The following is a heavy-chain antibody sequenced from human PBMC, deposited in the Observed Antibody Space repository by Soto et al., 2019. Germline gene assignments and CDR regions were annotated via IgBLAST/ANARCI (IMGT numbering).Heavy chain of an antibody. V-gene: IGHV1-18*01. Sequence: QVQLAQSGAEVKKPGASVKVSCNASGYTFTSYGLSWVRQAPGQGLEWMGWISAYNGNTKYVEKLQGRVTMTTDTSTSTAYMELRSLRSDDTAVYYCARDRQQLVFYYYGMDVWGQGTTVTVSS. D-gene: IGHD6-13*01. CDR2: ISAYNGNT. J-gene: IGHJ6*02. CDR1: GYTFTSYG. CDR3: ARDRQQLVFYYYGMDV.